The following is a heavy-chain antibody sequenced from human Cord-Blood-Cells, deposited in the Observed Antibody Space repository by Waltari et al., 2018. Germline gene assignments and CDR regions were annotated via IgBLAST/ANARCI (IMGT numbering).Heavy chain of an antibody. V-gene: IGHV4-38-2*01. J-gene: IGHJ4*02. D-gene: IGHD4-4*01. CDR3: ASVPQDYSNYEFPHEHTPEYYFDY. CDR2: ISHSGST. Sequence: QVQLQESGPGLVKPSETLSLTCAVSGYSISSGYSWGWIRHPPGQGLEWSGSISHSGSTYYNPSLKSRVTISVDTSKNQFSLKLSSVTAADTAVYYCASVPQDYSNYEFPHEHTPEYYFDYWGQGTLVTVSS. CDR1: GYSISSGYS.